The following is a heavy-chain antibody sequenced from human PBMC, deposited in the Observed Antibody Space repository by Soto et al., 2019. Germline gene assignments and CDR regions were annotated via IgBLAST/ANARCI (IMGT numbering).Heavy chain of an antibody. CDR3: VRAAGYSGNDYVYYYGMDV. J-gene: IGHJ6*02. V-gene: IGHV3-33*01. CDR2: VWYDGGNK. Sequence: QVQLVESGGAGFSLGGPLSPSFAPPGLTSISKAMHGSARAPGKGREWVALVWYDGGNKYYADSVKGRFTISRDNSKNTLYLQMNSLRDEDTAVYYCVRAAGYSGNDYVYYYGMDVWGQGTTVTVSS. D-gene: IGHD5-12*01. CDR1: GLTSISKA.